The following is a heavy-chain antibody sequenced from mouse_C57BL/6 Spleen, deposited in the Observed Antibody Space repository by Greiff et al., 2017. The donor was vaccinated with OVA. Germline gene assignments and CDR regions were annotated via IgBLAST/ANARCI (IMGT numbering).Heavy chain of an antibody. Sequence: QVQLQQSGPELVKPGASVKISCKASGYAFSSSWMNWVKQRPGKGLEWIGRIYPGDGDTNYNGKFKGKATLTADKSSSTAYMQLSSLTSEDSAVYFWAREGGRGDYWGQGTSVTVSS. CDR3: AREGGRGDY. CDR1: GYAFSSSW. V-gene: IGHV1-82*01. CDR2: IYPGDGDT. D-gene: IGHD3-3*01. J-gene: IGHJ4*01.